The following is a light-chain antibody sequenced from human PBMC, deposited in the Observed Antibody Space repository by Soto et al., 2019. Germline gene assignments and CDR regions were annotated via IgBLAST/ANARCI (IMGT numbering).Light chain of an antibody. CDR2: DAS. Sequence: EIVLTQSPATLSLSPGERATLSCRASQGVSSYLAWYQQKPGQAPRLLIYDASNRATGIPARVSGSGPGTEFTLTISSLEPEDFAVYSCQQRSNWQITFGPGTKVDIK. CDR3: QQRSNWQIT. V-gene: IGKV3D-11*01. J-gene: IGKJ3*01. CDR1: QGVSSY.